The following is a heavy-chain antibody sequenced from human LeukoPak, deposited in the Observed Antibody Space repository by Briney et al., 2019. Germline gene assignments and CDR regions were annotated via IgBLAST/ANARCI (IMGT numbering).Heavy chain of an antibody. CDR2: ISAYNGNT. Sequence: ASVKVSCKASGYTFTSYGISWVRQAPGQGLEWMGWISAYNGNTNYAQKLQGRVTMTRDTSTSTVYMELSSLRSEDTAVYYCARAPNYDFWSGYYGDFDYWGQGTLVTVSS. CDR1: GYTFTSYG. CDR3: ARAPNYDFWSGYYGDFDY. J-gene: IGHJ4*02. V-gene: IGHV1-18*01. D-gene: IGHD3-3*01.